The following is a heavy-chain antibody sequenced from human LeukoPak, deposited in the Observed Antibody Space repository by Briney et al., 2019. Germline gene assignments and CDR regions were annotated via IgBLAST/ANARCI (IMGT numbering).Heavy chain of an antibody. CDR3: AKDQYYYDSSGGFDY. CDR1: GFTFSSYG. D-gene: IGHD3-22*01. V-gene: IGHV3-30*02. CDR2: IRYDGSNK. Sequence: GRSLRLSCAASGFTFSSYGMHWVRQAPGKGLEWVAFIRYDGSNKYYADSVKGRFTISRDNSKNTLYLQMNSLRAEDTAVYYCAKDQYYYDSSGGFDYWGQGTLVTVSS. J-gene: IGHJ4*02.